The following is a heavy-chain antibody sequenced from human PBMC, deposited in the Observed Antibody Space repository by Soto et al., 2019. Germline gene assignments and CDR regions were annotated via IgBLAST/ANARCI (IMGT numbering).Heavy chain of an antibody. V-gene: IGHV1-2*02. J-gene: IGHJ6*02. D-gene: IGHD1-7*01. CDR1: GYSFTDYY. Sequence: ASVKVSCKASGYSFTDYYMHWVRQAPGQGLEWMGWINPNSGGTNYAQKFQGRVTMTRDTSISTAYMELSRLRSDDTAVYYCARKLELRGSYYYYYDMDVWGQGTTVTVSS. CDR3: ARKLELRGSYYYYYDMDV. CDR2: INPNSGGT.